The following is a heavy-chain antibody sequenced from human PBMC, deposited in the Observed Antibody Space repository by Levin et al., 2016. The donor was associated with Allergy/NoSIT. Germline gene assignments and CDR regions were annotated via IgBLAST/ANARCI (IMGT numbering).Heavy chain of an antibody. CDR2: LDPAGHT. Sequence: GESLKISCAASGLTVSSVYMSWVRQAPGKGPQWVSFLDPAGHTSYADSVKGRFTISRDSSKNTLYLQMNSLGAEDTALYYCARTWDYHFDPWGQGTLVTVSS. CDR1: GLTVSSVY. V-gene: IGHV3-53*01. J-gene: IGHJ5*02. D-gene: IGHD1-26*01. CDR3: ARTWDYHFDP.